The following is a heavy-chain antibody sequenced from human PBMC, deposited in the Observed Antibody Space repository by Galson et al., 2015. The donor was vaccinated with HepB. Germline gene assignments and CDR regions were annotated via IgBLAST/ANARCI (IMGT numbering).Heavy chain of an antibody. CDR3: TTLLLWFGKHWFDP. CDR2: IKSKTDGGTT. J-gene: IGHJ5*02. D-gene: IGHD3-10*01. V-gene: IGHV3-15*01. CDR1: GFTFSNAW. Sequence: SLRLSCAASGFTFSNAWMSWVRQAPGKGLEWVGRIKSKTDGGTTDYAAPVKGRFTISRDDSKNTPYLQMNSLKTEDTAVYYCTTLLLWFGKHWFDPWGQGTLVTVSS.